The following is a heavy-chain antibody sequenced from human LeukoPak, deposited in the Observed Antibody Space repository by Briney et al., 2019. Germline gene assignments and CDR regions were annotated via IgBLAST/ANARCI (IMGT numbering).Heavy chain of an antibody. Sequence: VASVKVSCKVSGYTFTGYYMHWVGQAPGQGLEWMGWINPNSGGTNYAQKFQGRVTMTRDTSISTAYMELSRLRSDDTAVYYCARAFPAAKAGGKPRFDPWGQGTLVTVSS. D-gene: IGHD2-2*01. J-gene: IGHJ5*02. CDR1: GYTFTGYY. V-gene: IGHV1-2*02. CDR3: ARAFPAAKAGGKPRFDP. CDR2: INPNSGGT.